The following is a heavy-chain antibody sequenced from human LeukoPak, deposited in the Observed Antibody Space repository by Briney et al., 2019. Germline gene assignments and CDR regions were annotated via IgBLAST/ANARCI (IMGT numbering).Heavy chain of an antibody. CDR2: TRNKANSYTT. CDR1: GFTFSDHY. Sequence: GGSLRLSCAASGFTFSDHYMDWVRQAPGKGPEWVGRTRNKANSYTTEYAASVKGRFTISRDDSKNSLYLQMNSLKTEDTAVYYCAREVSSGWSENYFDYWGQGTLVTVSS. CDR3: AREVSSGWSENYFDY. J-gene: IGHJ4*02. D-gene: IGHD6-19*01. V-gene: IGHV3-72*01.